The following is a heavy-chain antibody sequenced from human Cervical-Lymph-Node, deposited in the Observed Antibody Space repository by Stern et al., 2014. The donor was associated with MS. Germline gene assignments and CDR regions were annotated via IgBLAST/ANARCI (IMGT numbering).Heavy chain of an antibody. D-gene: IGHD6-13*01. CDR3: ASGTRSSWYFDF. J-gene: IGHJ4*02. V-gene: IGHV1-69*01. Sequence: QMQLVQSGAEVKKPGSSMKVSCKASGGTFSSDAIGWVRQAPGQGLEWMGGIIAIFETANYAQKFQGRVTITADQSTKTAYLELSSLTSGDTAMYFCASGTRSSWYFDFWGQGTLVTVST. CDR1: GGTFSSDA. CDR2: IIAIFETA.